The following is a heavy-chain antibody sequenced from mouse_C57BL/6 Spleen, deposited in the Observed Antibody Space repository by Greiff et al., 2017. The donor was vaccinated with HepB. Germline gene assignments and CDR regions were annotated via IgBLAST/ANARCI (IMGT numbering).Heavy chain of an antibody. Sequence: VQLQQSGAELVRPGASVKLSCTASGFNIKDYYMHWVKQRPEQGLEWIGRIDPEDGDTEYAPKFQVKATMTADTSSKTAYLQLSSLTSEDTAVYYCTKDYYGSRDPFAYWGQGTLVTVSA. J-gene: IGHJ3*01. D-gene: IGHD1-1*01. CDR2: IDPEDGDT. V-gene: IGHV14-1*01. CDR3: TKDYYGSRDPFAY. CDR1: GFNIKDYY.